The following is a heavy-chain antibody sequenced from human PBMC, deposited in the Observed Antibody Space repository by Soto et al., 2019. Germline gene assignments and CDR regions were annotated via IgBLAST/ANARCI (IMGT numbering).Heavy chain of an antibody. J-gene: IGHJ5*02. CDR1: GYNFLTYG. CDR3: ARDRPGISVIRAVKTYNYFDP. V-gene: IGHV1-18*01. CDR2: ISTDNTHR. D-gene: IGHD3-10*01. Sequence: ASVKVSCKASGYNFLTYGISWLRQAPGRGLEWMGWISTDNTHRNYAQNFQERVTMTTDTSTNTAYMGLRSLRSDDTAIYYCARDRPGISVIRAVKTYNYFDPWGQGTLVTVPQ.